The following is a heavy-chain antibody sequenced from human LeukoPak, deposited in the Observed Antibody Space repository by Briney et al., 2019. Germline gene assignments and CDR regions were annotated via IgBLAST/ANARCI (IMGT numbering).Heavy chain of an antibody. CDR1: GFNLRTFW. CDR2: ISPDGSVT. D-gene: IGHD1-26*01. J-gene: IGHJ4*02. V-gene: IGHV3-74*01. Sequence: GSLRLSCAASGFNLRTFWIHWIRQDAGGRLVWVSRISPDGSVTTYTASVKGRFAISRDNAKNTLYLEMNSLRADDAAIYYCVSDSGLRSGGDSWGQGTPVTVSS. CDR3: VSDSGLRSGGDS.